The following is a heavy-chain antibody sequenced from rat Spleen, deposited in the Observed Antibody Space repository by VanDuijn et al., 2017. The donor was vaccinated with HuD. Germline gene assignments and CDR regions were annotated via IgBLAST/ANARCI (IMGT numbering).Heavy chain of an antibody. CDR1: GFTFNNYW. CDR2: ITNTGGST. Sequence: EVQLVESGGGLVQPGRSLKLSCVASGFTFNNYWMTWIRQAPGKGLEWVASITNTGGSTYYPDSVKGRFTISRDNAKSTLYLQMNSLRSEDTATYYCTRVVDYPGIRYVMDAWGQGASVTVSS. J-gene: IGHJ4*01. V-gene: IGHV5-31*01. CDR3: TRVVDYPGIRYVMDA. D-gene: IGHD1-4*01.